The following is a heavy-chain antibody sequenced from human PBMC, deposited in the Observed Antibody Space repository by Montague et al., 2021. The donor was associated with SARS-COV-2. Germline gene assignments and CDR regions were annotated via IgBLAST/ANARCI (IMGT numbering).Heavy chain of an antibody. Sequence: YNDYAVSVKSRVITNPDTSNNRISLQLNSVTPEDTAVYYCARAYCGGDCYFYWYFDLWGRGTLVTVSS. J-gene: IGHJ2*01. CDR3: ARAYCGGDCYFYWYFDL. CDR2: YN. V-gene: IGHV6-1*01. D-gene: IGHD2-21*02.